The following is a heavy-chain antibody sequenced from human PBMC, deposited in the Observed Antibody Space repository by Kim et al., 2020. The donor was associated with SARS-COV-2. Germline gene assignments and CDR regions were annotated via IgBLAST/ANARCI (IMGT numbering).Heavy chain of an antibody. CDR3: AKGGPYYGDNEYNWFDP. V-gene: IGHV1-69*06. CDR2: IIPISGSA. Sequence: SVKVSCKASGGTFSSYAISWVRQAPGQGLEWMGGIIPISGSANSAHKFQGRVTITADKSTSTAYMELSSLRSEDTAVYYCAKGGPYYGDNEYNWFDPWGQGTLVTVSS. D-gene: IGHD2-21*01. J-gene: IGHJ5*02. CDR1: GGTFSSYA.